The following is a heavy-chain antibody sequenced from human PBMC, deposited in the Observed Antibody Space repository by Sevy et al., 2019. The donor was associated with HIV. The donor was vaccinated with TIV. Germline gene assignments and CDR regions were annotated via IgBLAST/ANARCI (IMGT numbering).Heavy chain of an antibody. Sequence: GESLKISCKGSGYSFTKYWIGWVRQMPGKGLEWMGIIYPGDSDTRYSPSFQGQVTISADKSITTAYLQWSSLEASGTATYYCARHEDYTDSSGYYCLPDAFDIWGQGTMVTVSS. CDR1: GYSFTKYW. CDR3: ARHEDYTDSSGYYCLPDAFDI. CDR2: IYPGDSDT. J-gene: IGHJ3*02. D-gene: IGHD3-22*01. V-gene: IGHV5-51*01.